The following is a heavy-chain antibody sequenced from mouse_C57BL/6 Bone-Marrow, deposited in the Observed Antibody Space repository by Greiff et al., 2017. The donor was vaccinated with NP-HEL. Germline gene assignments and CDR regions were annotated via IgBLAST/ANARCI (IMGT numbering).Heavy chain of an antibody. V-gene: IGHV5-17*01. J-gene: IGHJ4*01. CDR1: GFTFSDYG. CDR2: ISSGSSTI. Sequence: EVKLVESGGGLVKPGGSLKLSCAASGFTFSDYGMHWVRQAPEKGLEWVAYISSGSSTIYYADTVKGRFTISRDNAKNTLFLQMTSLRSEDTAMYYCARSGYYVRDYWGQGTSVTVSS. CDR3: ARSGYYVRDY. D-gene: IGHD2-3*01.